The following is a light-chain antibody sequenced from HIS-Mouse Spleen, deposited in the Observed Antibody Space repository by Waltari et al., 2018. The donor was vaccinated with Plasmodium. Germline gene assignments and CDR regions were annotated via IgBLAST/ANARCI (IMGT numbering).Light chain of an antibody. J-gene: IGKJ3*01. Sequence: DIQMTQSPSSLSASVGDRVTITCQASQDISNYFNWYQQKPGKAPKLLIDDASNLETGVPSRFSGSGSGTDFTFTISSLQPEDIATYYCQQYDNLPPLFTFGPGTKVDIK. CDR2: DAS. CDR1: QDISNY. V-gene: IGKV1-33*01. CDR3: QQYDNLPPLFT.